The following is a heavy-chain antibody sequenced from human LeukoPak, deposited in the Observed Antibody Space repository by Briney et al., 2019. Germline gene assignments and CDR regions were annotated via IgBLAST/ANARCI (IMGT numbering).Heavy chain of an antibody. CDR2: IWYDGSNT. Sequence: GGSLRLSCAASGFTFSSYGMHWVRQAPGKGLEWVAVIWYDGSNTYYADSVKGRFTISRDNSKNTLYVQVNSLGTEDTAAYYCAKGSYYDSSGSFYFDYWGQGTLVTVSS. CDR3: AKGSYYDSSGSFYFDY. J-gene: IGHJ4*02. CDR1: GFTFSSYG. V-gene: IGHV3-33*06. D-gene: IGHD3-22*01.